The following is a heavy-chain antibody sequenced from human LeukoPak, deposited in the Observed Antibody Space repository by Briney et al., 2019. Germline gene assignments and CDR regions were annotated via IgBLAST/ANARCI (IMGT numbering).Heavy chain of an antibody. CDR1: GYSINNYW. Sequence: GESLKISCKGSGYSINNYWIGWVRQMPGKGLEWMGIIYPADSNIRYSPSFQGQVTISADKSISTVYLQWSSLKASDTAMYYCARQEYCSGGSCYTWFDPWGQGTLVTVSS. CDR3: ARQEYCSGGSCYTWFDP. J-gene: IGHJ5*02. D-gene: IGHD2-15*01. CDR2: IYPADSNI. V-gene: IGHV5-51*01.